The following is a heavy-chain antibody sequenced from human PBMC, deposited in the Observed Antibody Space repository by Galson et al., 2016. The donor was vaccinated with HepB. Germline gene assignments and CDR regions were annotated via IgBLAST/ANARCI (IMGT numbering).Heavy chain of an antibody. J-gene: IGHJ6*02. Sequence: SVKVSCKASGYTFTTYALNWVRQAPGQRLEWMGWINPGNGNTEYSQRFQGRVTITRDTSASTAYMDLSSLRSGDTAVYYSARAGGDYSDYVYYYYFGMDVWGQGTTVTVSS. CDR1: GYTFTTYA. CDR2: INPGNGNT. D-gene: IGHD4-11*01. CDR3: ARAGGDYSDYVYYYYFGMDV. V-gene: IGHV1-3*01.